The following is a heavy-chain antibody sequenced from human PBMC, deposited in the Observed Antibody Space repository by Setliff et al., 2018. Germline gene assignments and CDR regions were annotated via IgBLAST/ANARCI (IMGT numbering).Heavy chain of an antibody. D-gene: IGHD6-19*01. Sequence: SETLSLTCAVSGYSISSDYYWGWIRQPPGKRLEWIGRIYTSGSTNYNPSLKSRVTISVDTSKNQFSLKLSSVTAADTAVYYCARADSSGSRMFSLDYWGQGTLVTVSS. CDR2: IYTSGST. V-gene: IGHV4-38-2*01. CDR3: ARADSSGSRMFSLDY. J-gene: IGHJ4*02. CDR1: GYSISSDYY.